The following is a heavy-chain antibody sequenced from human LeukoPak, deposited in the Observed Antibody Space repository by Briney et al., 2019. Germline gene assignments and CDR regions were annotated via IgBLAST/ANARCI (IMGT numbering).Heavy chain of an antibody. CDR2: IYYSGST. V-gene: IGHV4-59*06. J-gene: IGHJ4*02. CDR3: AREGGGSTTSFDY. CDR1: GGAISSSY. Sequence: SETLSLTCTVSGGAISSSYWSWIRQHPGKGLEWIGYIYYSGSTYYNPSLKSRVTISVDTSKNQFSLKLSSVTAADTAVYYCAREGGGSTTSFDYWGQGTLVTVSS. D-gene: IGHD5-24*01.